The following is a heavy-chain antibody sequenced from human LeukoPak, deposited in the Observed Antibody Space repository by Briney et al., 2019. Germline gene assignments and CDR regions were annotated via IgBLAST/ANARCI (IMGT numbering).Heavy chain of an antibody. J-gene: IGHJ4*02. V-gene: IGHV1-2*02. D-gene: IGHD3-3*01. CDR2: INPNSGGT. CDR3: ARDLLLEWLLFDY. CDR1: GYTFTGYY. Sequence: GASVKVSCKASGYTFTGYYMHWVRQAPGQGLEWMGWINPNSGGTNYAQKFQGRVTMTRDTSISTAYMELSRLRSDDTAVYYCARDLLLEWLLFDYWGQGTLVTVSS.